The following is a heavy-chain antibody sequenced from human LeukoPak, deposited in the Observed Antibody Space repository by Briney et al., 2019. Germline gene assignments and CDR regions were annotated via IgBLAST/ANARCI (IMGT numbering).Heavy chain of an antibody. D-gene: IGHD6-19*01. J-gene: IGHJ4*02. CDR1: GGTFSSYA. CDR2: IIPIFGTA. V-gene: IGHV1-69*05. CDR3: ARDRYPTYSSGWFDY. Sequence: SVKVSCKASGGTFSSYAISWVRQAPGQGLEWMGGIIPIFGTANYAQKFQGRVTITTDESTSTAYMELSSLRSEDTAVYYCARDRYPTYSSGWFDYWGQGTLVTVSS.